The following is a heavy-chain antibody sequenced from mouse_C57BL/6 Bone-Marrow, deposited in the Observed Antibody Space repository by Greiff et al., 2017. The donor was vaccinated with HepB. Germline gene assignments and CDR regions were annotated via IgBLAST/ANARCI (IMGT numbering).Heavy chain of an antibody. V-gene: IGHV1-55*01. D-gene: IGHD1-1*01. CDR3: ARSGYGSSLHWYFDV. CDR1: GYTFTSYW. J-gene: IGHJ1*03. Sequence: QVQLQQSGAELVKPGASVKMSCKASGYTFTSYWITWVKQRPGQGLEWIGDIYPGSGSTNYNEKFKSKATLTVDTSSSTAYMQLSSLTSEDSAVYYCARSGYGSSLHWYFDVWGTGTTVTVSS. CDR2: IYPGSGST.